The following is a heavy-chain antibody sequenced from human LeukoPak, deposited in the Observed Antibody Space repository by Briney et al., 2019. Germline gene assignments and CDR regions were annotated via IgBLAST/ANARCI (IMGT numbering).Heavy chain of an antibody. CDR2: IYPGDSVT. D-gene: IGHD3-22*01. CDR3: ASQRQGAYYDSTGYPNDAFDI. V-gene: IGHV5-51*01. CDR1: GYRFTSYW. Sequence: GESLKISCKGSGYRFTSYWIGWVRQMPGKGLKWVGIIYPGDSVTRYSPSFQGQVTISADKSITTAYLQWSSLKASDTAMYYCASQRQGAYYDSTGYPNDAFDIWGQGTMVTVSS. J-gene: IGHJ3*02.